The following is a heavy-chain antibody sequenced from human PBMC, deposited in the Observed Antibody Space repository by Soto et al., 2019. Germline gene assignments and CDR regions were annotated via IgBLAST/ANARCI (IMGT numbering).Heavy chain of an antibody. CDR1: GGSISSGGYY. CDR3: ARDLGVSSGWCFDY. J-gene: IGHJ4*02. V-gene: IGHV4-31*03. D-gene: IGHD6-19*01. CDR2: IYYSGST. Sequence: PSETVSLTCTVSGGSISSGGYYWSWIRQHPGKGLEWFGYIYYSGSTYYNPSLKSRVTISVDTSKNQFSLKLSSVTAADTAVYYCARDLGVSSGWCFDYWGQGTLVTVSS.